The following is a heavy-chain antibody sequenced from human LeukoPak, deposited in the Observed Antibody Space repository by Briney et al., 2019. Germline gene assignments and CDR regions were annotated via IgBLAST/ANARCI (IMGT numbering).Heavy chain of an antibody. Sequence: PGGSLRLSCAASGFIFTNYWMHWVRQAPGKGLVWVARINEDGSRTDHADTVRGRFTISRDSGKNTLHLQMNSLGAEDTAVHFCVRDLVGPVDSWGQGTQVTVSS. D-gene: IGHD2-21*01. CDR3: VRDLVGPVDS. V-gene: IGHV3-74*01. CDR2: INEDGSRT. CDR1: GFIFTNYW. J-gene: IGHJ4*02.